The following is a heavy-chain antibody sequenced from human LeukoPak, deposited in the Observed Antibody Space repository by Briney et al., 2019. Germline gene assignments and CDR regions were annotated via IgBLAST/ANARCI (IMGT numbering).Heavy chain of an antibody. CDR1: GGSISSSSYY. V-gene: IGHV4-39*01. J-gene: IGHJ3*02. Sequence: SETLSLTCTVSGGSISSSSYYWGWIRQPPGKGLEWIGSIYYSGSTYYNPSLKSRVTISVDTSKNQFSLKLSSVTAADTAVYYCARRITALDLEVDAFDIWGQGTMVTVSS. CDR3: ARRITALDLEVDAFDI. D-gene: IGHD3-16*01. CDR2: IYYSGST.